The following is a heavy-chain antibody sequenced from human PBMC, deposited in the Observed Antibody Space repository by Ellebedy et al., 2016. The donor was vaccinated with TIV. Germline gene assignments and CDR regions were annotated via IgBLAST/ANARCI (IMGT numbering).Heavy chain of an antibody. CDR3: ARAVGANWFDP. CDR1: GFTFSSYA. J-gene: IGHJ5*02. CDR2: ISYDGSNK. Sequence: GGSLRLXXAASGFTFSSYAMHWVRQAPGKGLEWVAVISYDGSNKYYADSVKGRFTISRDNSKNTLYLQMNSLRAEDTAVYYCARAVGANWFDPWGQGTLVTVSS. D-gene: IGHD3-10*01. V-gene: IGHV3-30-3*01.